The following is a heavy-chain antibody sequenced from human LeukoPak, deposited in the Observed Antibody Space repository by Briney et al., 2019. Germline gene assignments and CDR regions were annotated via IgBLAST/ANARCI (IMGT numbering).Heavy chain of an antibody. CDR3: ARVTPYSSGWYPDY. D-gene: IGHD6-19*01. J-gene: IGHJ4*02. CDR2: IYYSGTT. CDR1: GGSISSYY. Sequence: PSETLSLTCTVSGGSISSYYCSWIRQPPGKGLEWIGHIYYSGTTKYNPSLTSRVTISLDTSKNQFSLKLSSVTAADTAVYYCARVTPYSSGWYPDYWGQGTLVTVSS. V-gene: IGHV4-59*01.